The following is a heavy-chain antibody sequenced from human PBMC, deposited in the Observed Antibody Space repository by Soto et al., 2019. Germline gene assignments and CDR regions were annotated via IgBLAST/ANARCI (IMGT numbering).Heavy chain of an antibody. CDR1: GGSISSGGYY. D-gene: IGHD6-13*01. CDR3: ARVYSSSWDGPEGNWFDP. CDR2: IYYSGST. J-gene: IGHJ5*02. Sequence: QVQLQESGPGLVKPSQTLSLTCTVSGGSISSGGYYWSWIRQHPGKVLEWIGYIYYSGSTYYNPSLKSRVTISVDTSKNQFSLKLSSVTAADTAVYYCARVYSSSWDGPEGNWFDPWGQGTLVTVSS. V-gene: IGHV4-31*03.